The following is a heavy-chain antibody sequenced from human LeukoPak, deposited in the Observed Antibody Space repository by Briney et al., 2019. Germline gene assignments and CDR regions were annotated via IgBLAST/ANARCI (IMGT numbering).Heavy chain of an antibody. CDR3: ARDPGGRWGFDY. Sequence: ASVKVSCKASGYTFTSYGVSWVRQAPGQGLEWMGWISTYSGDTNYAQKFEDRVTMTTDSSTSTAYMDLRSLRSDDTAVYFCARDPGGRWGFDYWGQGALVTVSS. CDR1: GYTFTSYG. D-gene: IGHD5-24*01. V-gene: IGHV1-18*01. CDR2: ISTYSGDT. J-gene: IGHJ4*02.